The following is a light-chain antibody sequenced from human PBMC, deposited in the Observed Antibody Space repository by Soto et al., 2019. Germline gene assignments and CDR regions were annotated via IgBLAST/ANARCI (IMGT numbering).Light chain of an antibody. CDR1: SSDVGSYNY. Sequence: QSVLTQPASVSGSPGQSITISCTGTSSDVGSYNYVSWYQQHPGKAPKLMIYDVTNRPSGASNRFSGSKSGNTASLTISGLQAEDEAVSYCSSYTSSSLSVFGAGTKVPV. V-gene: IGLV2-14*01. CDR2: DVT. J-gene: IGLJ1*01. CDR3: SSYTSSSLSV.